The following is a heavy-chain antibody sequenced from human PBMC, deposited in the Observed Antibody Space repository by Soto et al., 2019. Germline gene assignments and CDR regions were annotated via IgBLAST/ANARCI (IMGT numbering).Heavy chain of an antibody. D-gene: IGHD3-3*01. Sequence: PGGSLRLSCAASGFTFSSYGMSWVRQAPGKGLEWVGRIKSKTDGGTTDYAAPVKGRFTISRDDSKNTLYLQMNSLKTEDTAVYYCTTGPRIFHAFDIWGQGTIVTVSS. CDR2: IKSKTDGGTT. CDR3: TTGPRIFHAFDI. J-gene: IGHJ3*02. V-gene: IGHV3-15*01. CDR1: GFTFSSYG.